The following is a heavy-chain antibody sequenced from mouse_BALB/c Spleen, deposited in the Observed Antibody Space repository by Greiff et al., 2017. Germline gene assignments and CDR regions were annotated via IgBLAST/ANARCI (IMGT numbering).Heavy chain of an antibody. CDR3: ARSPGGSSYGWFAY. V-gene: IGHV5-17*02. CDR2: ISSGSSTI. Sequence: EVKLMESGGGLVQPGGSRKLSCAASGFTFSSFGMHWVRQAPEKGLEWVAYISSGSSTIYYADTVKGRFTISRDNPKNTLFLQMTSLRSEDTAMYYCARSPGGSSYGWFAYWGQGTLVTVSA. D-gene: IGHD1-1*01. J-gene: IGHJ3*01. CDR1: GFTFSSFG.